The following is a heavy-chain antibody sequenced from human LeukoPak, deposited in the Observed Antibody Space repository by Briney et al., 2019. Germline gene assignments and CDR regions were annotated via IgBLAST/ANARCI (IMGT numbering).Heavy chain of an antibody. Sequence: PAETLSLTCTVSGGSISSGRYYWSWMPQPAGKGLEWIGRIYTSGSTTYNSSLKRRVTISLDTSKNHFSLRLSSVTAADTAVYYCARDREVGATGYYFDYWGQGTLVTVSS. D-gene: IGHD1-26*01. CDR2: IYTSGST. V-gene: IGHV4-61*02. CDR3: ARDREVGATGYYFDY. CDR1: GGSISSGRYY. J-gene: IGHJ4*02.